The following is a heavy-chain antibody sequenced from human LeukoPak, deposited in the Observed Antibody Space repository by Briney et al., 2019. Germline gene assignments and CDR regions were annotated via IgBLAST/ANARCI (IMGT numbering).Heavy chain of an antibody. CDR3: ARSAPSVTSYYFDS. V-gene: IGHV4-4*07. Sequence: SETLSLTCTVSGDSISRYYWSWIRQPAGKGLEWIGRFYTIGSTNYNPSLKSRVTMSLDTSKNQFSLTLNSVTAADAAVYYCARSAPSVTSYYFDSWGQGTLVTVSS. D-gene: IGHD4-17*01. J-gene: IGHJ4*02. CDR2: FYTIGST. CDR1: GDSISRYY.